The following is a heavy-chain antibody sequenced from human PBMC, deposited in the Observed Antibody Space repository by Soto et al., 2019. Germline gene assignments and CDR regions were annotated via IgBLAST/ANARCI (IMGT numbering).Heavy chain of an antibody. CDR3: ARDTAMALPDA. D-gene: IGHD5-18*01. V-gene: IGHV1-18*01. Sequence: QVQLVQSGTEVKKPGASVKVSCKASGYTFTSYAISWVRQAPGQGLEWMGWINPYNGNTNNAQKLQGRVTMTTDTSTSTAYMELRRLRSDDTAVYYCARDTAMALPDAWGQGTLVTVSS. J-gene: IGHJ4*02. CDR1: GYTFTSYA. CDR2: INPYNGNT.